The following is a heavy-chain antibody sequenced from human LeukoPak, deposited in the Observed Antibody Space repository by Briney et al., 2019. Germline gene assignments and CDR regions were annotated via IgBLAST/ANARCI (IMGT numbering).Heavy chain of an antibody. V-gene: IGHV5-51*01. J-gene: IGHJ4*02. Sequence: GESLKISCKGSGYSFTSYWIGWVRQMPGKGLEWMGIIYPGDSDTRYSPPFQGQVTISADKSIITAYLQWSSLKASDTAMYYCARIGVLRYFDYPFDYWGQGTLVTVSS. CDR2: IYPGDSDT. D-gene: IGHD3-9*01. CDR1: GYSFTSYW. CDR3: ARIGVLRYFDYPFDY.